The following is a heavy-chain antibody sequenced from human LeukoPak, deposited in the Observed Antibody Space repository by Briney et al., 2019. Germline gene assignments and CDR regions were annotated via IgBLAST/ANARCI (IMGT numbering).Heavy chain of an antibody. CDR2: IWYDGSNK. CDR3: ARGRRTGTSYYFDY. Sequence: PGGCLRLSCAASGFTFSSYGMHWVRQAPGKGLEWVAVIWYDGSNKYYADSVKGRFTISRDNSKNTLYLQMNSLRAEDTAVYYCARGRRTGTSYYFDYWGQGTLVTVSS. D-gene: IGHD1-1*01. J-gene: IGHJ4*02. V-gene: IGHV3-33*01. CDR1: GFTFSSYG.